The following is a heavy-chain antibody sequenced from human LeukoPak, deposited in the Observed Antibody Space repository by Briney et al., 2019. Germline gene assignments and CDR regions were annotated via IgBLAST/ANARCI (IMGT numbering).Heavy chain of an antibody. CDR3: ANLIAVAGTENAFDI. CDR2: ISGSGGST. V-gene: IGHV3-23*01. CDR1: GFTFSSYA. J-gene: IGHJ3*02. Sequence: PGGSLRLSCAASGFTFSSYAMSWVRQAPGKGLEWVSAISGSGGSTYYADSVKGRFTISRDNSKNTLYLQMNSLRAEDTAVYYCANLIAVAGTENAFDIWGQGTMVTVSS. D-gene: IGHD6-19*01.